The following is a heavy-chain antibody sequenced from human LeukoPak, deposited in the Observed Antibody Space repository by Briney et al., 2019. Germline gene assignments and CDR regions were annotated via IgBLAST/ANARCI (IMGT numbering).Heavy chain of an antibody. Sequence: ASVKVSCKSSGYTFTSYYMHWVRQAPGQGLEWMGIINPSGGSTSYAQKCQGIVTMTRDTSTSTVYMELSSLRSEDTAVYYCARGYSYGFIDYWGQGTLVTVSS. V-gene: IGHV1-46*01. D-gene: IGHD5-18*01. CDR1: GYTFTSYY. CDR2: INPSGGST. J-gene: IGHJ4*02. CDR3: ARGYSYGFIDY.